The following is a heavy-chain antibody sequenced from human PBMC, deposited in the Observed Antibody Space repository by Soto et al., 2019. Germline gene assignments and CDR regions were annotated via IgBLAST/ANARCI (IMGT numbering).Heavy chain of an antibody. Sequence: GGSLRLSCAAPGFTFSNYAMSWVRQAPGKGLEWVAAIVSSGDSTYYVDSVKGRFTISRDNSKNTLYLQMNSLRAEDTAMYYCAKHGDYGMHFYYMDAWGKGTTVTVSS. V-gene: IGHV3-23*01. CDR3: AKHGDYGMHFYYMDA. CDR1: GFTFSNYA. CDR2: IVSSGDST. J-gene: IGHJ6*03. D-gene: IGHD2-21*02.